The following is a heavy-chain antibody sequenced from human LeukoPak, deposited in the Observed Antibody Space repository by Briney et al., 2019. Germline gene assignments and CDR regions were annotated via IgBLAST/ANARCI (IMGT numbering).Heavy chain of an antibody. CDR1: GGSISSSSYY. CDR2: IYYSGST. Sequence: SETLSLTCTASGGSISSSSYYWGWIRQPPGKGLEWIGNIYYSGSTYYNPSLKSRVTISVDTSKNQFSLKVSSVTAADTAVYYCARLPDTYYFDYWGQGTLVTVSS. D-gene: IGHD5-18*01. J-gene: IGHJ4*02. V-gene: IGHV4-39*01. CDR3: ARLPDTYYFDY.